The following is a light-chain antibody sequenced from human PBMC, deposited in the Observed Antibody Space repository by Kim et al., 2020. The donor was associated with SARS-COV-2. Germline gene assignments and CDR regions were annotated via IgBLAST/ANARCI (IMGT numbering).Light chain of an antibody. J-gene: IGLJ1*01. CDR2: VGTGGIVG. Sequence: CTLSSGYSNYKVDWYRQRPGKGPRFVMRVGTGGIVGSKGDGIPDRFSVLGSGLNRYLTIKNIQEEDESDYHCGADHGSGSNFVYVFGTGTKVTVL. CDR3: GADHGSGSNFVYV. V-gene: IGLV9-49*01. CDR1: SGYSNYK.